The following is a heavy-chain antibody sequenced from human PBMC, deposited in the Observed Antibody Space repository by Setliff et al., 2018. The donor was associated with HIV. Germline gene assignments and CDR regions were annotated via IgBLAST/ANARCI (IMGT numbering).Heavy chain of an antibody. CDR3: ARTFGDLKHYNYYYTIDV. Sequence: ASETLSLTCTVSGGSISGYHWNWLRQTPGKGLEWIGYIYTSRGTNYNHSLRTRVIISVDTSNQFSLKLSSVTAADTAVYYCARTFGDLKHYNYYYTIDVWGQGTTVTVSS. D-gene: IGHD3-10*01. CDR1: GGSISGYH. CDR2: IYTSRGT. V-gene: IGHV4-4*09. J-gene: IGHJ6*02.